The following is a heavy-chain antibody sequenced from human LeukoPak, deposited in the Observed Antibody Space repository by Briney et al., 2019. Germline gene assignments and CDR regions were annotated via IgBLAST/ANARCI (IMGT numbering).Heavy chain of an antibody. J-gene: IGHJ4*02. Sequence: KPSETLSLTCTVSGYSISSGYYWGWIRHPPGKGLEWIGSIYHSGATYYNPSLKSRVTISVDTSKNQFSLKLSSVTAADTAVYYCARGQRSSTKEYFFDCWGQGTLVTVSS. CDR3: ARGQRSSTKEYFFDC. D-gene: IGHD6-13*01. V-gene: IGHV4-38-2*02. CDR1: GYSISSGYY. CDR2: IYHSGAT.